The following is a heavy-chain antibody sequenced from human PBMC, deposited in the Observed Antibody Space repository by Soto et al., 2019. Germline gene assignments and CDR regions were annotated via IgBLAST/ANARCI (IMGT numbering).Heavy chain of an antibody. D-gene: IGHD6-13*01. J-gene: IGHJ2*01. CDR2: IWYDGSIK. V-gene: IGHV3-33*01. CDR3: ARGPPYSSSWYWYLDL. CDR1: GFTFNTYA. Sequence: QVPLVESGGGVVQPGRSLRLSCGASGFTFNTYAMHWVRQAPGKGLEWVAVIWYDGSIKYYADSVKGRFTISRDNSENTLYLLVNSLRADDTAVYYCARGPPYSSSWYWYLDLWGRGTLVTVSS.